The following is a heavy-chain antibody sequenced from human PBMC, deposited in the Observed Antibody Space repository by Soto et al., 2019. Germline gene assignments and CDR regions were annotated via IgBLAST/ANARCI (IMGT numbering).Heavy chain of an antibody. CDR3: ARDPSDYYDSSGYSKGPFDY. V-gene: IGHV3-21*01. CDR1: GFTFSSYS. J-gene: IGHJ4*02. CDR2: ISSSSSYI. Sequence: GGSLRLSCAASGFTFSSYSMNWVRQAPGKGLEWVSSISSSSSYIYYADSVKGRFTTSRDNAKNSLYLQMNSLRAEDTAVYYCARDPSDYYDSSGYSKGPFDYWGQGTLVTVSS. D-gene: IGHD3-22*01.